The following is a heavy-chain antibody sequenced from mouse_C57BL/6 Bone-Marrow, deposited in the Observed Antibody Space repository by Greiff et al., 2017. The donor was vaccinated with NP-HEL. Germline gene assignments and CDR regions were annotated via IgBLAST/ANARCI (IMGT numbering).Heavy chain of an antibody. J-gene: IGHJ4*01. CDR3: ARRGAYYSNYYAMDY. Sequence: QVQLKQPGAELVKPGASVKLSCKASGYTFTSYWMHWVKQRPGRGLEWIGRIDPNSGGTKYNEKFKSKATLTVDKPSSTAYMQLSSLTSEDSAVYYCARRGAYYSNYYAMDYWGQGTSVTVSS. D-gene: IGHD2-5*01. CDR1: GYTFTSYW. V-gene: IGHV1-72*01. CDR2: IDPNSGGT.